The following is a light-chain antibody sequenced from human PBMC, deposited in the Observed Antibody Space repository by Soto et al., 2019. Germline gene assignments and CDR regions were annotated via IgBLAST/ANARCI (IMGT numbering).Light chain of an antibody. J-gene: IGKJ2*01. CDR1: QSVSSN. CDR2: GAS. Sequence: EIVMTQSPPTLSVSPGERATLSCRASQSVSSNLAWYQQKPGQAPRLLIYGASTRPTGIPARFSGSGSGTEVTLTIISLQSEDFAVYYCQQYNNWSPYTFGQGTKLEIK. CDR3: QQYNNWSPYT. V-gene: IGKV3-15*01.